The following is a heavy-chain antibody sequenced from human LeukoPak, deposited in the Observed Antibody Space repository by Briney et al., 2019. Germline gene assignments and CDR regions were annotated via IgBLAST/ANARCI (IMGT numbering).Heavy chain of an antibody. Sequence: KPGGSLRLSCAASGFTFSSYSMNWVRQAPGKGLEWVSSISSSSSYIYYADSVKGRFTISRDNAKNSLYLQMNSLRAEDTAVYYCARQQQWLVTLDYWGQGTLVTVSS. CDR2: ISSSSSYI. D-gene: IGHD6-19*01. J-gene: IGHJ4*02. CDR3: ARQQQWLVTLDY. V-gene: IGHV3-21*01. CDR1: GFTFSSYS.